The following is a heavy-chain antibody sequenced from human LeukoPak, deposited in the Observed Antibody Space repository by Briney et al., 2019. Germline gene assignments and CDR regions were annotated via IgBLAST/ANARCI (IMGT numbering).Heavy chain of an antibody. CDR3: AKTNFWDYVPRDY. CDR1: GFTFSNAW. V-gene: IGHV3-23*01. J-gene: IGHJ4*02. Sequence: PGGSLRLSCAASGFTFSNAWMSWVRQAPGKGLEWVSAISGSGGSTYYADSVKGRFTISRDNSKNTLYLQMNSLRAEDTAVYYCAKTNFWDYVPRDYWGQGTLVTVSS. D-gene: IGHD3-3*01. CDR2: ISGSGGST.